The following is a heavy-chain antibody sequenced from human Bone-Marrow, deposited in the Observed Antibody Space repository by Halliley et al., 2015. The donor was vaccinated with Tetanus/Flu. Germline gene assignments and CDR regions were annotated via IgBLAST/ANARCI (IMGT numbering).Heavy chain of an antibody. V-gene: IGHV3-7*03. CDR2: IKEDGSEQ. J-gene: IGHJ6*02. Sequence: PGKGLELVATIKEDGSEQHCVNSVKGRFTMSRDNTNNSLFLEMNSLRVDDTAVYYCARGRSLDVWGQGATVTVS. CDR3: ARGRSLDV.